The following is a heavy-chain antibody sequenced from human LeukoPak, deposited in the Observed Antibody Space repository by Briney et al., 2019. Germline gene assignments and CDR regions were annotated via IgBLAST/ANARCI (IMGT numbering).Heavy chain of an antibody. CDR1: GGSISSYY. J-gene: IGHJ5*02. V-gene: IGHV4-59*01. Sequence: TSETLSLTCTVSGGSISSYYWSWIRQPPGKGLEWIGYIHYSGSTNYNPSLKSRVTISADTSKNQFSLRLSSVTAADTAVYYCARWPSSRWESLNNWFDPWGQGTLVTVSS. CDR3: ARWPSSRWESLNNWFDP. D-gene: IGHD1-26*01. CDR2: IHYSGST.